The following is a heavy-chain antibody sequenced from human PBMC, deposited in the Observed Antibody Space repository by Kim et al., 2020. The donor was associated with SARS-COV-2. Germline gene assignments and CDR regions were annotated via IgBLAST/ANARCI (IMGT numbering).Heavy chain of an antibody. D-gene: IGHD2-8*01. CDR2: ISHSGDT. V-gene: IGHV4-38-2*01. Sequence: SETLSLTCSVSGSPFGYAYYWGWTRQPPGRGLEWIGIISHSGDTYYKTSVQSRITISVDTSKNQFSLNLSSVTAADTALYFCARQVVTGWCNFDMWGQGRMVTVSS. CDR1: GSPFGYAYY. J-gene: IGHJ3*02. CDR3: ARQVVTGWCNFDM.